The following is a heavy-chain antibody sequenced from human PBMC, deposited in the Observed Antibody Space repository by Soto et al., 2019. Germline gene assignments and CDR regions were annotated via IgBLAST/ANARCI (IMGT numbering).Heavy chain of an antibody. J-gene: IGHJ6*02. D-gene: IGHD2-2*02. V-gene: IGHV5-10-1*01. CDR3: ARHVYTALFHYGMDA. Sequence: GESLKISCKGFGYSFTGSWISWVRQMPGKGPEWMGRIDPSDSNTNYSPSFQGHVSISADTSITTAYLQWSSLRASDAAKYYCARHVYTALFHYGMDAWGQGTTVTVS. CDR2: IDPSDSNT. CDR1: GYSFTGSW.